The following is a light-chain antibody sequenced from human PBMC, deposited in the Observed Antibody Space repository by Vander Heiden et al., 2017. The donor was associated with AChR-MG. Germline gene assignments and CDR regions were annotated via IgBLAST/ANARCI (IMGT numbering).Light chain of an antibody. CDR2: ASS. V-gene: IGKV1-12*01. CDR3: QQCNSFPPT. J-gene: IGKJ1*01. Sequence: DIQMTQSPSSVSASVGDRVTITCRASQGIASWLAWYQQKAGKGPKLLIYASSTLQTGVPSRFSGSGFGTNFTLTISSLQPEDFAIYYCQQCNSFPPTFGQGTKVDLK. CDR1: QGIASW.